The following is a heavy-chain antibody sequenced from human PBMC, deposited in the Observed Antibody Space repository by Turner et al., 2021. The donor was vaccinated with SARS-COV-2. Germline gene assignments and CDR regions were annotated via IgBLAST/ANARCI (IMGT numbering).Heavy chain of an antibody. CDR3: ARAGTDWLQYYYFDY. J-gene: IGHJ4*02. D-gene: IGHD3-9*01. Sequence: QVQLQESGPGLVQPSQTLSLNCTVSGGAISSGAYYGSWIRQHPGKGLVWIGYIYYSGSTYYNPSLKSRVTISVDTSKNQFSLKLSSVTAADTAVYYCARAGTDWLQYYYFDYWGQGTLVTVSS. CDR2: IYYSGST. V-gene: IGHV4-31*03. CDR1: GGAISSGAYY.